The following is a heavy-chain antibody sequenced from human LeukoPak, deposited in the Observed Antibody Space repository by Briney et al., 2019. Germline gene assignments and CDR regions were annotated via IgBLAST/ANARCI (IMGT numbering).Heavy chain of an antibody. CDR2: IKQDGSEK. CDR1: GFTFSSYW. J-gene: IGHJ4*02. CDR3: ARDCSSTSCYGYY. Sequence: GGSLRLSCAASGFTFSSYWMSWVRQAPGKGLEWVADIKQDGSEKYYVDSVKGRFTISRDNAKNSLYLQMNSLRAEDTAVYYCARDCSSTSCYGYYWGQGTLVTVSS. D-gene: IGHD2-2*01. V-gene: IGHV3-7*01.